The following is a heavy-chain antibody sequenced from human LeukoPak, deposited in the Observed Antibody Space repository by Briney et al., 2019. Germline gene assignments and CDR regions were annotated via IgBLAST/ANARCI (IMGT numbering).Heavy chain of an antibody. D-gene: IGHD3-22*01. V-gene: IGHV3-48*01. CDR1: GFTFSSYS. CDR2: ISSSSSTI. J-gene: IGHJ3*02. CDR3: ARAGVWDYDDSSGYHNAAFDI. Sequence: GGSLRLSCAASGFTFSSYSMNWVRQAPGKGLEWVSYISSSSSTIYYADSVKGRFTISRDNAKNSLYLQMNSLRADDTAVYYCARAGVWDYDDSSGYHNAAFDIWGQGTMVTVSS.